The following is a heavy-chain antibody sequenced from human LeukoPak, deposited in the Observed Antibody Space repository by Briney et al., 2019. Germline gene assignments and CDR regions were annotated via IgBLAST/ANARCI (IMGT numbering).Heavy chain of an antibody. J-gene: IGHJ4*02. V-gene: IGHV4-38-2*02. CDR1: YYSISSAYY. D-gene: IGHD3-3*01. CDR3: ASLRAPVYYDFWSGYPVAY. CDR2: IYHTGST. Sequence: SETLSLTCSVSYYSISSAYYWGWIRQPPGKGLEWIGSIYHTGSTYYNPSLKSRVTISVDTSKNQFSLKLSSVTAADTAVYYCASLRAPVYYDFWSGYPVAYWGQGTLVTVSS.